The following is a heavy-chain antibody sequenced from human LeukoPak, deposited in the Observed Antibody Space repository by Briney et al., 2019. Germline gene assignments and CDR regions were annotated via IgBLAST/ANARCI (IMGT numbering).Heavy chain of an antibody. Sequence: ASVKVSCKASGYTFTGYGISWVRQAPGQGLEWMGWISAYNGNTNYAQKLQGRVTMTTDTSTSTAYMELRSLRSDDTAVYYCARCRPRYSIVGATMSFWFDPWGQGTLVTVSS. CDR2: ISAYNGNT. CDR3: ARCRPRYSIVGATMSFWFDP. CDR1: GYTFTGYG. J-gene: IGHJ5*02. V-gene: IGHV1-18*01. D-gene: IGHD1-26*01.